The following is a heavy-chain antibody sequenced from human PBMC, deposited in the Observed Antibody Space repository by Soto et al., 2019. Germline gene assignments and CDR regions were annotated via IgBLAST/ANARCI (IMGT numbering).Heavy chain of an antibody. Sequence: PGESLKISCKGSGYSFTSYWIGWVRQMPGKGLEWMGIIYPGDSDTRYSPSFQGQVTISADKSISTAYLQWSSLKASDTAMYYCARRRSSSWYPGNWFDPWGQGTLVTVSS. J-gene: IGHJ5*02. CDR2: IYPGDSDT. D-gene: IGHD6-13*01. V-gene: IGHV5-51*01. CDR1: GYSFTSYW. CDR3: ARRRSSSWYPGNWFDP.